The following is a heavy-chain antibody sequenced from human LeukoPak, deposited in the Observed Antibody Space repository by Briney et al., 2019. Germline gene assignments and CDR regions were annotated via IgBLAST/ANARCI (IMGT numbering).Heavy chain of an antibody. D-gene: IGHD3-22*01. CDR2: ISVRAATI. CDR1: GFDLGHYE. V-gene: IGHV3-48*03. CDR3: ATDFPQHYETRHGMDP. Sequence: GGSLRLSCAASGFDLGHYEVNWVRQAPGKGLEWIAHISVRAATIYYGDSVEGRFTISRDDAKNSLFLQMNSLRVEDTAIYYCATDFPQHYETRHGMDPWGQGTTVTVS. J-gene: IGHJ6*02.